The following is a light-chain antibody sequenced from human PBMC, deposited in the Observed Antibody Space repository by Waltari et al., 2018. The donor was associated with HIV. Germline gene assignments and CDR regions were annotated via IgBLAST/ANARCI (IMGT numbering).Light chain of an antibody. CDR2: DTS. V-gene: IGKV3-15*01. CDR1: QDVFRP. J-gene: IGKJ4*01. Sequence: EIMMTQSPDALYVSPGERVSLSCRASQDVFRPVAWYQKKPGLPPRLVIFDTSFRATSVPARFSGSGAGTEYILTITSLQSEDFATYYCLQYNAWPPVTFGGGTKVDI. CDR3: LQYNAWPPVT.